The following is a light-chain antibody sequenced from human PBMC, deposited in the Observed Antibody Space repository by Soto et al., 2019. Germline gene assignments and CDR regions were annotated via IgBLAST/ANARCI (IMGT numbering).Light chain of an antibody. CDR1: QSVLYSSNNKNY. CDR2: WAS. CDR3: QQYNNWPPTWT. J-gene: IGKJ1*01. V-gene: IGKV4-1*01. Sequence: DIVMTQSPDSLAVSLGERATINCKSSQSVLYSSNNKNYLAWYQQKPGQPPKLLIYWASTRESGVPDRFSGSGSGTDFTLTISSLQSEDFAVYYCQQYNNWPPTWTFGQGTKVDIK.